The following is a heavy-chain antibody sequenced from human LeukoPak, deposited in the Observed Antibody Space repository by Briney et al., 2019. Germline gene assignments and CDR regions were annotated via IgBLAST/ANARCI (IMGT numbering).Heavy chain of an antibody. Sequence: PGGSLRLSCAASGFTFSSYAMSWVRQAPGKGLEWVSAISGSGGTTYYAASVKGRFTISRENSKNTLYLQMNSLRAEDTAVYYCAKAGRNSDYWGQGTLVTVSS. CDR1: GFTFSSYA. CDR2: ISGSGGTT. J-gene: IGHJ4*02. V-gene: IGHV3-23*01. CDR3: AKAGRNSDY. D-gene: IGHD1-14*01.